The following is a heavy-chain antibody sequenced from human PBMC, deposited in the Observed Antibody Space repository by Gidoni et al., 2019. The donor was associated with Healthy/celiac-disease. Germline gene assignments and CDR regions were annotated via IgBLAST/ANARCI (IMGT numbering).Heavy chain of an antibody. Sequence: QVQLQQWGAGLLKPSETLSLTCAVYGGSFSGYYWSWIRQPPGKGLVWIGEINHSGSTNYNPSLKSRVTISVDTPKKQFSLKLSSVTAADTAVYYCARSLDAFDIWGQGTMVTVSS. J-gene: IGHJ3*02. CDR1: GGSFSGYY. CDR3: ARSLDAFDI. CDR2: INHSGST. V-gene: IGHV4-34*01.